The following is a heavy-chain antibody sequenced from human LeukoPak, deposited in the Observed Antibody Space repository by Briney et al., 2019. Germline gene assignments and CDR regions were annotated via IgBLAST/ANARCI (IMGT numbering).Heavy chain of an antibody. D-gene: IGHD2-2*02. V-gene: IGHV1-2*06. CDR1: GYTFTGYY. J-gene: IGHJ5*02. CDR2: INPNSGGT. Sequence: ASVKVSCKASGYTFTGYYMHWVRQAPGQGLEGMGRINPNSGGTNYAQKFQGRVTMTRDTSISTAYMELSRLRSDDTAVYYCARLRYPNWFDPWGQGTLVTVSS. CDR3: ARLRYPNWFDP.